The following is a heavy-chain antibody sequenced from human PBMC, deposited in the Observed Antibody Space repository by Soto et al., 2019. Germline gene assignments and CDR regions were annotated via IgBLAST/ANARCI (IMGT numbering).Heavy chain of an antibody. Sequence: PGGSLRLSCAASGFTFSSYSMNWVRQAPGKXLEWVSSISSSSSYIYYADSVKGRFAISRDNAKNSLYLQMNSLRAEDTAVYYCARDGVMYNWNDGNYYYYYGMDVWGQGTTVTVCS. J-gene: IGHJ6*02. CDR3: ARDGVMYNWNDGNYYYYYGMDV. CDR2: ISSSSSYI. CDR1: GFTFSSYS. V-gene: IGHV3-21*01. D-gene: IGHD1-1*01.